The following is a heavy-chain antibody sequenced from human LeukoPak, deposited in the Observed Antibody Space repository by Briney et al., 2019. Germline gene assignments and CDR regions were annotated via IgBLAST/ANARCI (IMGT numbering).Heavy chain of an antibody. CDR1: GFTFSSYE. Sequence: GGSLRLSCAASGFTFSSYEMNWVRQAPGKGLEWVSYISSSGSTIYYADSVKGRFTISRDNAKNSLYLQMNSLRAEDTAVYYCAELGITMIGGFWGKGTTVNISS. J-gene: IGHJ6*04. V-gene: IGHV3-48*03. CDR2: ISSSGSTI. D-gene: IGHD3-10*02. CDR3: AELGITMIGGF.